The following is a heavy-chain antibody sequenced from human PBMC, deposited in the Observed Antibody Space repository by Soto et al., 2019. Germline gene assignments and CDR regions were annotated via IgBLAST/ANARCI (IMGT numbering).Heavy chain of an antibody. CDR1: GFTFSNYV. V-gene: IGHV3-23*01. J-gene: IGHJ3*02. Sequence: GGSLRLSCAASGFTFSNYVMSWVRQAPGKGLEWVSTINGSGDRTHYADSVKGRFTISRDNSKSTLFLQMNSLRADDTAVYYCAKSLGRGYCSGGNCLDAFDIWGQGTMVTVSS. D-gene: IGHD2-15*01. CDR3: AKSLGRGYCSGGNCLDAFDI. CDR2: INGSGDRT.